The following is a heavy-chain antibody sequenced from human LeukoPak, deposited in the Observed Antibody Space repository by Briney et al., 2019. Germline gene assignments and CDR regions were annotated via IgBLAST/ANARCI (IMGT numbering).Heavy chain of an antibody. CDR1: GYTFTTYY. CDR2: INPHSGGT. CDR3: AREVSVAGTMVDY. V-gene: IGHV1-2*02. Sequence: ASVPVTRKASGYTFTTYYLHWVRQAPGQGLEWMGWINPHSGGTNYAQKFQGRVTMTRDTSLTTAYLELPRLTSDDTAVYYCAREVSVAGTMVDYWGQGTMVTVSS. D-gene: IGHD6-19*01. J-gene: IGHJ4*02.